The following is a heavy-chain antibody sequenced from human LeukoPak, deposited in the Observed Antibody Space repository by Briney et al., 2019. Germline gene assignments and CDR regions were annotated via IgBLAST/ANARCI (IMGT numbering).Heavy chain of an antibody. CDR1: GCSISSGYY. D-gene: IGHD3-10*01. J-gene: IGHJ4*02. V-gene: IGHV4-38-2*01. Sequence: SETLSLTCAVSGCSISSGYYWGWIRQPPGKGLEWVGSIYHSGSTYYNPSLKSRVTISVDTSKNQFSLKLSSVTAADTAVYYCASRFGSSMVRGVIRDYWGQGTLVTVSS. CDR3: ASRFGSSMVRGVIRDY. CDR2: IYHSGST.